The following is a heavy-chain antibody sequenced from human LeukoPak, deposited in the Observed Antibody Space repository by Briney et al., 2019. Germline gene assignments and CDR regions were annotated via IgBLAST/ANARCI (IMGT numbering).Heavy chain of an antibody. D-gene: IGHD6-13*01. Sequence: PGGSLRFSCAASGFTFDDYAMHWVRQAPGKGLEWVPGISWNSGSIGYADSVKGRFTISRDNAKNSLYLQMNSLRAEDTALYYCAKDIGSAATYYFDYWGQGTLVTVSS. V-gene: IGHV3-9*01. CDR3: AKDIGSAATYYFDY. CDR2: ISWNSGSI. CDR1: GFTFDDYA. J-gene: IGHJ4*02.